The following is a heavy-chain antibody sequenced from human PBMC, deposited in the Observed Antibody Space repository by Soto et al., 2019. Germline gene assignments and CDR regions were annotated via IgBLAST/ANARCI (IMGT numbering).Heavy chain of an antibody. D-gene: IGHD3-3*01. J-gene: IGHJ4*02. Sequence: EVPLVESGGGLVQPGGSLRLSCAASGFSFSSYSMNWVRQAPGKGLECVSYISRSSDFIYYADSVKGRFTISRDNGKNTLYLQMNSLTDEDTAVYYCATPLGDYWGQGTLVSISS. CDR2: ISRSSDFI. CDR3: ATPLGDY. CDR1: GFSFSSYS. V-gene: IGHV3-48*02.